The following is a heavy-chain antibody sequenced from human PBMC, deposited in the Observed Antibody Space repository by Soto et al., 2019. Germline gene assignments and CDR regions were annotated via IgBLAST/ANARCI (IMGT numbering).Heavy chain of an antibody. CDR1: GFTFSSYA. D-gene: IGHD6-13*01. CDR2: ISGSGGST. Sequence: GGSLRLSCAASGFTFSSYAMSWVRQAPGKGLEWVSAISGSGGSTYYADSVKGRFTISRDNSKNTLYLQMNSLRAEDTAVYYCAKASIAAAGPLYYYYYYGMDVRGQGTTVTVSS. J-gene: IGHJ6*02. V-gene: IGHV3-23*01. CDR3: AKASIAAAGPLYYYYYYGMDV.